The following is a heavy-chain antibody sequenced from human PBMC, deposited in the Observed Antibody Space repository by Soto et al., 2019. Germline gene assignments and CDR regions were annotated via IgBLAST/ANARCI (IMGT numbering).Heavy chain of an antibody. Sequence: QVQLQESGPGLVKPSGTLSLTCAVSGGSISSSNWWSWVRQPPGKGLEWIGEIYHSGSTNYNPSLKSRVTISVDKSKNQFSLKLCSVTAADTAVYYCARQGGAYYDSSGSLGAFDIWGQGTMVTVSS. D-gene: IGHD3-22*01. CDR2: IYHSGST. J-gene: IGHJ3*02. V-gene: IGHV4-4*02. CDR1: GGSISSSNW. CDR3: ARQGGAYYDSSGSLGAFDI.